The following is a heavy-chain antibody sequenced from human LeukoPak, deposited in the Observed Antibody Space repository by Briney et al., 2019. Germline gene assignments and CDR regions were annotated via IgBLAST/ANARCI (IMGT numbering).Heavy chain of an antibody. CDR3: ARGRTGRTISFDY. V-gene: IGHV4-59*01. CDR2: IYYSGST. D-gene: IGHD5-24*01. CDR1: GGSISSYY. J-gene: IGHJ4*02. Sequence: SETLSLTCTVSGGSISSYYWSWIRQPPGKGLEWIGCIYYSGSTNYNPSLKSRVTISVDTSNNQFSLKLTSLTAADTAVYYCARGRTGRTISFDYWGQGTLVTVSS.